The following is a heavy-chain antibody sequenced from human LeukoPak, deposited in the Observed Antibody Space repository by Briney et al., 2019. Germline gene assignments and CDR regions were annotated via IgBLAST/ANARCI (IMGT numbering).Heavy chain of an antibody. CDR1: GGSFSGYY. D-gene: IGHD2-21*02. V-gene: IGHV4-34*01. CDR3: ARGPPYIVVVTPIGFFHY. J-gene: IGHJ4*02. CDR2: INHSGST. Sequence: SETLSLTCAVYGGSFSGYYWSWIRQPPAKGLEWIGEINHSGSTNYNPSLKSRVTISVDTSKNQFSLKLSSVTAADTAVYYCARGPPYIVVVTPIGFFHYWGQGTLVTVSS.